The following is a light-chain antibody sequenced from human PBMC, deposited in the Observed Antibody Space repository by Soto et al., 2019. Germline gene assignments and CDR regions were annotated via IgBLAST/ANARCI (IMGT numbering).Light chain of an antibody. Sequence: DIQMTQSPSSPSASVGDRVTITCRASQSISSYLNWYQQRPGKAPKVLIYAASTLQSGVPSRFSGSGSGTDFTLTISSLQPEDFATYYCQQLDNFPLTFGQGTRLEIK. V-gene: IGKV1-39*01. CDR3: QQLDNFPLT. J-gene: IGKJ5*01. CDR2: AAS. CDR1: QSISSY.